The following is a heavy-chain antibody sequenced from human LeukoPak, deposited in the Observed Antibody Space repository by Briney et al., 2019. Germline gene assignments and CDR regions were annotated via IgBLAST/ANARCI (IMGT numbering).Heavy chain of an antibody. D-gene: IGHD3-3*01. CDR2: ISAYNGNT. V-gene: IGHV1-18*01. Sequence: ASVKVSCKASGYTFTSYGISWVRQAPGHGLEWMGWISAYNGNTNYAQKLQGRVTMTTDTSTSTAYMELRSLRSDDTAVYYCARDSQAYYDFWSGDFDYWGQGTLVTVSS. CDR3: ARDSQAYYDFWSGDFDY. CDR1: GYTFTSYG. J-gene: IGHJ4*02.